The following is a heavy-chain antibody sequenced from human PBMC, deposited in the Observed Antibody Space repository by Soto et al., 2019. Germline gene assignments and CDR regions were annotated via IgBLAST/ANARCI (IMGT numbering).Heavy chain of an antibody. D-gene: IGHD2-15*01. Sequence: GGSLRLSCVVSGFNVTQYYMSWVRQAPGKGLEWLGKISASGSNTNYAASVRGRFTVSRDSAKNSVFLQMTNVRAEDTGVYFCARDQGNIVYCSGGSSFVHDSWGQGTRVTVSS. CDR2: ISASGSNT. J-gene: IGHJ4*02. CDR1: GFNVTQYY. CDR3: ARDQGNIVYCSGGSSFVHDS. V-gene: IGHV3-11*06.